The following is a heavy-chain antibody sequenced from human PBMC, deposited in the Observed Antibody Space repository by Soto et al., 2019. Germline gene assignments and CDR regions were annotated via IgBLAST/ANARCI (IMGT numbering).Heavy chain of an antibody. V-gene: IGHV3-23*01. CDR3: AKNGGGGTTVTTSDY. CDR2: ISGSGGST. Sequence: GGSLRLSCAASGFTFSSYAMSWVRQAPGKGLEWVSAISGSGGSTYYADSVKGRFTTSRDNSKNTLYLQMTSLRAEDTAVYYCAKNGGGGTTVTTSDYWGQGTLVTVSS. D-gene: IGHD4-17*01. J-gene: IGHJ4*02. CDR1: GFTFSSYA.